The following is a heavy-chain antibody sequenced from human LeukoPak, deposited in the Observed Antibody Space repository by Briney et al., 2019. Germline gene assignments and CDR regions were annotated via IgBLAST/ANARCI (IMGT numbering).Heavy chain of an antibody. CDR3: AKAVGFREAYGMDV. Sequence: GGSLRLSCEGSGFTFSTYAIHWIRQGPGKGLKWVAIISYDGTNKYYADSVKGRFSISRDNSKNTLYLQMNSLRPGDTAVYYCAKAVGFREAYGMDVWGQGTTVTVSS. CDR1: GFTFSTYA. CDR2: ISYDGTNK. V-gene: IGHV3-30*18. J-gene: IGHJ6*02. D-gene: IGHD3-10*01.